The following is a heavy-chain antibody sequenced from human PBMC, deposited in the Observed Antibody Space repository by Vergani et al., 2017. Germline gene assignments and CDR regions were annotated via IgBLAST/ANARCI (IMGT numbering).Heavy chain of an antibody. V-gene: IGHV3-53*04. CDR1: GFTVSSNY. Sequence: EVQLVESGGGLVQPGGSLRLSCAASGFTVSSNYMSWVRQAPGKGLEWVSVIYSGGSTYYADSVKGRFTISSHNSKNTLYLQMNSLRAEDTAVYYCASGMVRGYFDYWGQGTLVTVSS. J-gene: IGHJ4*02. D-gene: IGHD3-10*01. CDR2: IYSGGST. CDR3: ASGMVRGYFDY.